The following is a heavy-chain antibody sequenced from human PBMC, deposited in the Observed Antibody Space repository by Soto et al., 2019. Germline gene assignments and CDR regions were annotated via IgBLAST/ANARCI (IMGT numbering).Heavy chain of an antibody. CDR3: ARLYYGDSAFDL. CDR1: GGSINDGSYH. Sequence: SATLSLTCTVSGGSINDGSYHWSWLRHHPGKGLEFIGYIFYTGSTYYNPSLETRVTMSADTSNNEVSLRLNSLTAADTAVYYCARLYYGDSAFDLWGRGTLVTVSS. J-gene: IGHJ4*02. D-gene: IGHD4-17*01. CDR2: IFYTGST. V-gene: IGHV4-31*03.